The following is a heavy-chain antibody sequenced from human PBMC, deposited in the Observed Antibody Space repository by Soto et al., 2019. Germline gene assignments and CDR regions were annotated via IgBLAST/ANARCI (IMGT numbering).Heavy chain of an antibody. D-gene: IGHD3-9*01. J-gene: IGHJ3*02. CDR3: ARGGDLTGYLQAAFDI. CDR1: GGSISSYY. V-gene: IGHV4-59*08. CDR2: IYYSGST. Sequence: QVQLQESGPGLVKPSETLSLTCTVSGGSISSYYWSWIRQPPGKGLEWIGYIYYSGSTNYNPSLKSRGPIPLDTSKNQFPLKLSSVPAADTAVYYCARGGDLTGYLQAAFDIWGQGTMVTVSS.